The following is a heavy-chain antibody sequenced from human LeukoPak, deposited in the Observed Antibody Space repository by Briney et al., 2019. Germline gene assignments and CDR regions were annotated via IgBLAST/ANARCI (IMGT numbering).Heavy chain of an antibody. CDR1: GFTVSSNY. J-gene: IGHJ4*02. CDR2: IYSGGST. CDR3: AKKSPIFGVVIPLFDY. Sequence: GGSLRLSCAASGFTVSSNYMSWVRQAPGKGLEWVSVIYSGGSTYYADSVKGRFTISRDNSKNTLYLQVNSLRAEDTAVYHCAKKSPIFGVVIPLFDYWGQGTLVSVSS. D-gene: IGHD3-3*01. V-gene: IGHV3-53*01.